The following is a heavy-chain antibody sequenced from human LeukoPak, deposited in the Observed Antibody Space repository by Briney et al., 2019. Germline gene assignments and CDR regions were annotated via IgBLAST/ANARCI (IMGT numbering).Heavy chain of an antibody. V-gene: IGHV4-34*01. D-gene: IGHD2-15*01. J-gene: IGHJ4*02. CDR3: ARGKYDCSGITCAPPFDY. CDR1: GGSFSGHY. CDR2: INDSGTT. Sequence: SETLPLTCAVNGGSFSGHYWTWIRQPPGKGLEWTGQINDSGTTNNNPSLKNRVTISVDTSKNQFYLKMNSVTAADTAVYYCARGKYDCSGITCAPPFDYWGQGNLVTVSS.